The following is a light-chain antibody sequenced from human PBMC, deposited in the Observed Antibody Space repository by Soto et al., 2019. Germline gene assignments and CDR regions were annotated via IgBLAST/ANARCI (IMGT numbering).Light chain of an antibody. CDR3: QSYDSSLSTSGV. J-gene: IGLJ3*02. V-gene: IGLV1-40*01. Sequence: QSVLTQPPSVSGAPGQRVTISCTGSSSNIGAGYDVHWYQQLPGTAPKLLIYVNNNRPSGVPDRFSASKSGTSASQVITGLQAEDEADYYCQSYDSSLSTSGVFGGGTKLTVL. CDR1: SSNIGAGYD. CDR2: VNN.